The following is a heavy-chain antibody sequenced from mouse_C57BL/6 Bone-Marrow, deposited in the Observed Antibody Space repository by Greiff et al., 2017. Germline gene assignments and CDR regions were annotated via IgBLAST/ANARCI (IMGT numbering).Heavy chain of an antibody. V-gene: IGHV1-50*01. Sequence: QVQLQQPGAELVKPGASVKLSCKASGYTFTSYWMQWVKQRPGQGLEWIGEIDPSDSYTNYNQKFTGKATLTVDTSSRTAYMQLSRLTSEDSAVYYCARPDYDVAWFAYWGQGTLVTVSA. CDR2: IDPSDSYT. CDR1: GYTFTSYW. CDR3: ARPDYDVAWFAY. D-gene: IGHD2-4*01. J-gene: IGHJ3*01.